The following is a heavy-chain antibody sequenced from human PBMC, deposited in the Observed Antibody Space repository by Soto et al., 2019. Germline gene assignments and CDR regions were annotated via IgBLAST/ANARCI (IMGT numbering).Heavy chain of an antibody. D-gene: IGHD3-16*01. CDR2: INSNSGGT. J-gene: IGHJ4*02. V-gene: IGHV1-2*02. CDR1: GYTFTGYY. Sequence: ASVKVSCKASGYTFTGYYMHWVRQAPGQGLEWMGWINSNSGGTNYAQKFQGRVAMTRDTSISTAYMELSRLRSDDTAVYYCARDGFYDYVWGSLGQWGQGTLVTVSS. CDR3: ARDGFYDYVWGSLGQ.